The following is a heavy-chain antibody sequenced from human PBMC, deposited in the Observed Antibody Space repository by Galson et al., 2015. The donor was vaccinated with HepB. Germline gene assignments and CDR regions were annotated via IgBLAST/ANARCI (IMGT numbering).Heavy chain of an antibody. Sequence: SLRLSCAASGFTFSSYALSWVRQAPGKGLEWVSAISGGGGSTYYADSVEGRFTISRDNSKNTLYLQMNSLRAEDTAVYYCARVTTVIAAGGTETLDAFDIWGQGTMVTVSS. CDR2: ISGGGGST. CDR1: GFTFSSYA. CDR3: ARVTTVIAAGGTETLDAFDI. J-gene: IGHJ3*02. V-gene: IGHV3-23*01. D-gene: IGHD6-13*01.